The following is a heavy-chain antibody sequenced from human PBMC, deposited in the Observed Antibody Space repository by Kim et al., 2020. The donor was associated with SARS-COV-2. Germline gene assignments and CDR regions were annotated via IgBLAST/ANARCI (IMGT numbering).Heavy chain of an antibody. J-gene: IGHJ4*02. CDR2: INPTTGGT. CDR1: GYTFSGYY. CDR3: VRLSRTTGSL. Sequence: ASVKVSCKASGYTFSGYYLHWVRQAPGQGLEWVGRINPTTGGTDYAQTFQDRVTMTRDTSITTAYMELSRLRSDDTAVFYCVRLSRTTGSLWGQGTLVTVPS. D-gene: IGHD4-17*01. V-gene: IGHV1-2*06.